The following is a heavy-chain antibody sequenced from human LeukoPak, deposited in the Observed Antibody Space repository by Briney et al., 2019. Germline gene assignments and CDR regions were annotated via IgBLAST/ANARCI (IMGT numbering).Heavy chain of an antibody. CDR3: ARDWDRGNLYLGANDAFDI. J-gene: IGHJ3*02. CDR2: INTNTGNP. V-gene: IGHV7-4-1*02. Sequence: ASVKVSCKASGYTFTSYAMNWVRQAPGQRLEWMGWINTNTGNPTYAQGFTGRFVFSLDTSVSTAYLQISSLKAEDTAVYYCARDWDRGNLYLGANDAFDIWGQGTMVTVSS. CDR1: GYTFTSYA. D-gene: IGHD4/OR15-4a*01.